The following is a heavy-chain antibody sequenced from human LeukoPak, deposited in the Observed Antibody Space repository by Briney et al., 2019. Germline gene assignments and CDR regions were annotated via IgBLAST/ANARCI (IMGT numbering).Heavy chain of an antibody. CDR2: IYYSGST. CDR3: ATLAAAGTPGRDY. V-gene: IGHV4-31*03. CDR1: GGSISSGGYS. D-gene: IGHD6-13*01. J-gene: IGHJ4*02. Sequence: SQTLSLTCTVSGGSISSGGYSWSWIRQHPGKGLEWIGYIYYSGSTYYNPSLKSRVTISVDTSKNQFSLKLSSVTAADTAVYYCATLAAAGTPGRDYWGQGTLVTVSS.